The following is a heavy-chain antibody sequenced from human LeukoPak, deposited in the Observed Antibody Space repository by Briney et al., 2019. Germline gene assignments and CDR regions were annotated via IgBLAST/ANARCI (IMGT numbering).Heavy chain of an antibody. Sequence: SETLSLTCTVSGGSISSSSYYWGWIRQPPGKGLEWIGSIYYSGSTYYNPSLKSRVTISVDTSKNQFSLKLSSVTAADTAVYYCARLEEGGLLDYWGQGTLVTVSS. D-gene: IGHD5-12*01. V-gene: IGHV4-39*01. CDR2: IYYSGST. CDR3: ARLEEGGLLDY. CDR1: GGSISSSSYY. J-gene: IGHJ4*02.